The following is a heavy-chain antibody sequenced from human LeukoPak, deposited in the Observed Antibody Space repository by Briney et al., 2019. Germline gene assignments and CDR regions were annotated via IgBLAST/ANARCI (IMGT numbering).Heavy chain of an antibody. Sequence: ASVKVSCKASGYTFTGYYMHWVRQAPGQGLEWMGWINPNSGGTNYAQKFQGRVTVTRDTSISTAYMELSSLRSDDTAVYYCARTRGSHISMAYLDYWGQGTLVTVSS. D-gene: IGHD2/OR15-2a*01. J-gene: IGHJ4*02. CDR2: INPNSGGT. CDR1: GYTFTGYY. CDR3: ARTRGSHISMAYLDY. V-gene: IGHV1-2*02.